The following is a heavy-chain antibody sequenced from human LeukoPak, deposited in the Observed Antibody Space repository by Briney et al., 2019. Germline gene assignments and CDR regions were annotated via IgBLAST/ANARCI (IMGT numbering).Heavy chain of an antibody. CDR2: ISQDGRTK. Sequence: GGSLRLSCAASGFTFTTYYMNWVRQAPGKGLEWLANISQDGRTKYYADSVEGRFAISRDNAINSVFLQMNSVRAEDTAVYYCARENWSNDYWGQGTLVTVSS. CDR1: GFTFTTYY. CDR3: ARENWSNDY. V-gene: IGHV3-7*01. D-gene: IGHD1-1*01. J-gene: IGHJ4*02.